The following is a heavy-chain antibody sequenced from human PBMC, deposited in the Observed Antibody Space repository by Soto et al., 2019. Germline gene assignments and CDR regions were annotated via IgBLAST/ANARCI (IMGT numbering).Heavy chain of an antibody. CDR3: AKRGGTNRGPWFDS. J-gene: IGHJ5*01. CDR2: ISYSGST. CDR1: GYSISSTNW. Sequence: SETLSLTCAVSGYSISSTNWWGWIRQPPGKGLEWIGYISYSGSTYYNPSLKSRVTMSVDTSKNQFSLDLSFVTAVDTAVYYCAKRGGTNRGPWFDSWGQGTLVTVSS. D-gene: IGHD1-7*01. V-gene: IGHV4-28*01.